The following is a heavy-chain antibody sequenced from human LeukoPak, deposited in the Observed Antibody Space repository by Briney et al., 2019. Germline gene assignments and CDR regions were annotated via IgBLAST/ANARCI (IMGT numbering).Heavy chain of an antibody. J-gene: IGHJ5*02. D-gene: IGHD1-1*01. V-gene: IGHV4-39*01. Sequence: PSETLSLTCTVSGCSISSSGFYWGWIRQPPGKELDWIGSMYYSGRTYYNPTIKSRVTISVEKYRRLFTLKVSSVTCLDMRVYYCASQRYDLNVDWFGPWGQGTLVTVSS. CDR2: MYYSGRT. CDR1: GCSISSSGFY. CDR3: ASQRYDLNVDWFGP.